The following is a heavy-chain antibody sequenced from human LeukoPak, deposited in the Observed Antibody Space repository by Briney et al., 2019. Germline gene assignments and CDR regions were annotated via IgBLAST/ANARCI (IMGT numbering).Heavy chain of an antibody. D-gene: IGHD5-24*01. J-gene: IGHJ4*02. CDR2: ISSSSSYI. Sequence: GGSLRLSCAASGLTFSNYSMNWVRQAPGKGLEWVSSISSSSSYIYYADSVKGRFTISRDNAKNSLYLQMNSLRAEDTAVYYCARDREVEMATPLFDYWGQGTLVTVSS. V-gene: IGHV3-21*01. CDR3: ARDREVEMATPLFDY. CDR1: GLTFSNYS.